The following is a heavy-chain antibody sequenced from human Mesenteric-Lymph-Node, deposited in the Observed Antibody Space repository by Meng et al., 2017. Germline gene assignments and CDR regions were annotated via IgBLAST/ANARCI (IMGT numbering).Heavy chain of an antibody. CDR2: IYHSGST. CDR1: GGSITSDAYY. Sequence: SETLSLTCTVSGGSITSDAYYWSWIRHHPVKGLEWIGYIYHSGSTYYNPSLTSRVAISTDTSKNQFSLKLSSVTAAGTAVYYCARLVGQQWDYWGQGTLVTVSS. J-gene: IGHJ4*02. V-gene: IGHV4-31*03. D-gene: IGHD6-19*01. CDR3: ARLVGQQWDY.